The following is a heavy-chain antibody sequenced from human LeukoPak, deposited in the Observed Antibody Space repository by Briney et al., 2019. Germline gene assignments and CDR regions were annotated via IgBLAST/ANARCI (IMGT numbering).Heavy chain of an antibody. V-gene: IGHV4-59*11. J-gene: IGHJ4*02. CDR2: IYYTGST. CDR1: GVSISSHY. CDR3: ASAGNPHYFDF. Sequence: SETLSLTCSVSGVSISSHYWSWIRQSPGKRLEWIGNIYYTGSTNYNPSLQSRVAISIDTSKNQFSLTLNSVTAADAAVYYCASAGNPHYFDFWGQGPLVTVSS.